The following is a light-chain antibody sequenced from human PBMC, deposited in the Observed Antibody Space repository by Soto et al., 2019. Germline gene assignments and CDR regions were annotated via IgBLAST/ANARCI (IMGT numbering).Light chain of an antibody. J-gene: IGKJ5*01. CDR2: GAS. V-gene: IGKV3-20*01. Sequence: EIVLTQSPGTLSLSPGERATLPFRASQSVSSSYLAWFQQKAGQAPRLLIYGASTRATGIPARFSGSGSGTDFSLTIRRLEPDDFAVYYCQQYGSSPITFGQGTRLEIK. CDR3: QQYGSSPIT. CDR1: QSVSSSY.